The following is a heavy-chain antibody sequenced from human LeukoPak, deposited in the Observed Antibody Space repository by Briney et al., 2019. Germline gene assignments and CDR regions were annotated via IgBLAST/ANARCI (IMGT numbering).Heavy chain of an antibody. CDR1: GGSLSSYY. CDR3: ARDGPTPYLDR. V-gene: IGHV4-59*01. Sequence: SETLSLTCTVSGGSLSSYYWSWIRQPPGKGLEWIGHIYYSGSTNYNPSLKSRVTISVDTPKNQFSLKLSSVTAADTAVYYCARDGPTPYLDRWGRGTLVSVS. CDR2: IYYSGST. J-gene: IGHJ2*01.